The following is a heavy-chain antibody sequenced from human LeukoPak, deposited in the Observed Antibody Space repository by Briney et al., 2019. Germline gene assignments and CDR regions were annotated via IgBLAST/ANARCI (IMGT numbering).Heavy chain of an antibody. CDR3: AKDRFSSSWFDGSDI. V-gene: IGHV3-23*01. CDR2: ISGSGGTT. CDR1: GFTFSSYA. Sequence: PGGSLRLSCAASGFTFSSYAMSWVRQAPGKGLEWVSAISGSGGTTYYADSVKGRFTISRDNSKNTLYLQVNSLRAEDTAVYYCAKDRFSSSWFDGSDIWGQGTMVTVSS. J-gene: IGHJ3*02. D-gene: IGHD6-13*01.